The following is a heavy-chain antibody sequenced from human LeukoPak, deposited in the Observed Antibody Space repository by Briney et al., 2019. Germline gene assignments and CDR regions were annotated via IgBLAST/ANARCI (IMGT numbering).Heavy chain of an antibody. Sequence: PGGSLRLSCAASGFTFSSYEMNWVRQAPGKGLEWVSYISSSGSTIYYADSVKGRFTISRDNSKNTLYLQMNSLRAEDTAVYYCAKDWEVRRGFDYWGQGTLVTVSS. CDR1: GFTFSSYE. J-gene: IGHJ4*02. V-gene: IGHV3-48*03. CDR2: ISSSGSTI. CDR3: AKDWEVRRGFDY. D-gene: IGHD1-26*01.